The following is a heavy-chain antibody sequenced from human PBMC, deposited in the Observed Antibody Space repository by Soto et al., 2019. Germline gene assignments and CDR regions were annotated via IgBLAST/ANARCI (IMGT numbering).Heavy chain of an antibody. V-gene: IGHV1-18*01. J-gene: IGHJ6*02. CDR1: GYTFSMSG. Sequence: QVQLVQSGAEVKKPGASVKVSCKSSGYTFSMSGISWVRQAPGQGLEWMGWISGYNGKTNYEQKFKDRVTMTTETSTNMAYMELRSLRSDDTAVYYCAREGPRPYYYYGMDVWGQGTTVTVSS. CDR3: AREGPRPYYYYGMDV. CDR2: ISGYNGKT.